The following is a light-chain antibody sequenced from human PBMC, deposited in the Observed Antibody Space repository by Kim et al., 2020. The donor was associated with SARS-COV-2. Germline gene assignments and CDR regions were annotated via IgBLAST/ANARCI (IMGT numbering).Light chain of an antibody. CDR1: QSISTW. CDR3: QQYNSYWR. Sequence: DIQMTQSPSTLSVSVGDRVTITCRASQSISTWLAWYQQKPGKAPKLLIYKASSLQSGVPSRFSGIGSGTEFTLTISSLQPDDFATYYCQQYNSYWRFGQGTKVDI. CDR2: KAS. J-gene: IGKJ1*01. V-gene: IGKV1-5*03.